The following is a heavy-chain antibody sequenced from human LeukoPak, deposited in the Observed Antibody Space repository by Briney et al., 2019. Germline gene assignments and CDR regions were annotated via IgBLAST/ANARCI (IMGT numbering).Heavy chain of an antibody. CDR1: GFTFSSYW. CDR3: ARGQALYYYDSTNWFDP. J-gene: IGHJ5*02. CDR2: INSDGSST. Sequence: PGGSLRLSCAASGFTFSSYWMHWVRQAPGKGLVWVSRINSDGSSTSCADSVKGRFTISRDNAKNTLYLQMNSLRAEDTAVYYCARGQALYYYDSTNWFDPWGQGTLVTVSS. V-gene: IGHV3-74*01. D-gene: IGHD3-22*01.